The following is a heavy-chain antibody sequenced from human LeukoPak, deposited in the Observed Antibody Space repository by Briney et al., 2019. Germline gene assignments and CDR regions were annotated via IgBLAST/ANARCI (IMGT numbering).Heavy chain of an antibody. D-gene: IGHD5-18*01. CDR3: ARSVDTAIGSGYFDY. Sequence: SETLSLTCAVYGGSFSGYYWSWIRQPPGKGLEWIGEINHSRSTNYNPSLKSRVTISVDTSKNQFSLKLSSVTAADTAVYYCARSVDTAIGSGYFDYWGQGTLVTVSS. J-gene: IGHJ4*02. CDR1: GGSFSGYY. CDR2: INHSRST. V-gene: IGHV4-34*01.